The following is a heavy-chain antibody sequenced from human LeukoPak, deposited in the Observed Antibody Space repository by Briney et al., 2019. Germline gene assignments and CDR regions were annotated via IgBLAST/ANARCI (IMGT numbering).Heavy chain of an antibody. V-gene: IGHV3-33*01. D-gene: IGHD4-17*01. Sequence: GGSLRLSCAASGFTFSSYGMHWVRQAPGKGLEWVAVIWYDGSNKYYADSVKGRFTISRDNSKNTLYLQMNSLRAEDTAVYYCAGNHYGDYDYFDYWGQGTLVTVYS. CDR1: GFTFSSYG. J-gene: IGHJ4*02. CDR3: AGNHYGDYDYFDY. CDR2: IWYDGSNK.